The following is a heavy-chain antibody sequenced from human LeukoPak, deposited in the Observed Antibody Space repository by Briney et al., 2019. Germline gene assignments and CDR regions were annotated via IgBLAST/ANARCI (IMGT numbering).Heavy chain of an antibody. CDR1: GGSISNYY. Sequence: SETLSLTCTVSGGSISNYYWSWIRQPPAKGLDWIGYIYYSGSTNYNPSLKSRVTISVDTSKSQFSLKLSSVTAADTAVYYCARGYYDSGSHIDAFDIWGQGTMVTVSS. V-gene: IGHV4-59*01. J-gene: IGHJ3*02. CDR3: ARGYYDSGSHIDAFDI. CDR2: IYYSGST. D-gene: IGHD3-10*01.